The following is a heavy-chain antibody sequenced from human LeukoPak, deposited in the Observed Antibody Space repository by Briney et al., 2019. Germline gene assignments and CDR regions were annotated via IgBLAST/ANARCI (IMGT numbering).Heavy chain of an antibody. J-gene: IGHJ4*02. Sequence: ASVKVSCKASGYTFTSYDINWVRQATGQGLEWMGWMNPNSGNTGYAQKFQGRVTITRNTSISTAYMELSSLRSEDTAVYYCARAPAKITMVRGAPRNRPGGFDYWGQGTLVTVS. D-gene: IGHD3-10*01. CDR3: ARAPAKITMVRGAPRNRPGGFDY. V-gene: IGHV1-8*03. CDR2: MNPNSGNT. CDR1: GYTFTSYD.